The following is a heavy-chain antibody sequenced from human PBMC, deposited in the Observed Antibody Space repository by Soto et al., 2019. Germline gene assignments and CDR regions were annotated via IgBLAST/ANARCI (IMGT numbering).Heavy chain of an antibody. V-gene: IGHV4-59*08. CDR1: GGSISSYY. CDR2: IYYSGST. Sequence: ETLSLTCTVSGGSISSYYWSWIRQPPGKGLEWIGYIYYSGSTNYNPSLKSRVTISVDTSKNQFSLKLSSVTAADTAVYYCARTKKTNGKDFDYWGQGTLVTVSS. J-gene: IGHJ4*02. CDR3: ARTKKTNGKDFDY.